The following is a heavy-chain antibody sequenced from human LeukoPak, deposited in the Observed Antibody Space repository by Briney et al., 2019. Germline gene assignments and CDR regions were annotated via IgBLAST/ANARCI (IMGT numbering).Heavy chain of an antibody. Sequence: PSETLSLTCTVSGGSISSGGYYWSWIRQHPGTGLEWIGYIYYSGSTYYNPSLKSRVTISVDTSKNQFSLKLSSVTAADTAVYYCARYPHYDFWSGYDRNWFDPWGQGTLVTVSS. CDR1: GGSISSGGYY. J-gene: IGHJ5*02. V-gene: IGHV4-31*03. CDR2: IYYSGST. D-gene: IGHD3-3*01. CDR3: ARYPHYDFWSGYDRNWFDP.